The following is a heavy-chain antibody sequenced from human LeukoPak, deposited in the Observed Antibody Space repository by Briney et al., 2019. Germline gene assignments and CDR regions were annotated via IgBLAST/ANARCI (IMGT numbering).Heavy chain of an antibody. D-gene: IGHD3-3*01. V-gene: IGHV3-11*01. CDR3: ARGNAGDFWSGYVYYGMDV. CDR2: ISSSGSTI. J-gene: IGHJ6*02. CDR1: GFTFSDYY. Sequence: PGGSLRLSCAASGFTFSDYYVSWIRQAPGKGLEWISYISSSGSTIYSADSVEGRFTISRDNAKNSLYLQMNSLRAEDTAVYYCARGNAGDFWSGYVYYGMDVWGQGTTVTVSS.